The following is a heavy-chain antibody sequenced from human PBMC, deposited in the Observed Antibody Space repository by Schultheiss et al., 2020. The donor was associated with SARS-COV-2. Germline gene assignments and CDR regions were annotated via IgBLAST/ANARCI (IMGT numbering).Heavy chain of an antibody. CDR2: IYYSGST. CDR3: ARNSYVLRYFDY. J-gene: IGHJ4*02. Sequence: SETLSLTCTVSGGSISSYYWSWIRQPPGKGLEWIGSIYYSGSTYYNPSVKSRVTISIDTSKIQFSLRLSSVTAADTAVYYCARNSYVLRYFDYWGQGTLVTVSS. CDR1: GGSISSYY. V-gene: IGHV4-39*01. D-gene: IGHD3-16*01.